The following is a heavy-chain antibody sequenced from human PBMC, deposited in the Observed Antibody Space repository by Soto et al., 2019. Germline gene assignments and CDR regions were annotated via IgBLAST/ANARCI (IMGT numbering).Heavy chain of an antibody. V-gene: IGHV3-23*01. J-gene: IGHJ4*02. CDR2: ISGSGGST. CDR3: AKTFTIFGVVPFDY. Sequence: GGSLRLSCAASGFTFSSYAMSWVRQAPGKGLEWVSAISGSGGSTYYADSVKGRFTISRDDSKNTLYLQMNSLRAEDTAVYYCAKTFTIFGVVPFDYWGQGTLVTVSS. D-gene: IGHD3-3*01. CDR1: GFTFSSYA.